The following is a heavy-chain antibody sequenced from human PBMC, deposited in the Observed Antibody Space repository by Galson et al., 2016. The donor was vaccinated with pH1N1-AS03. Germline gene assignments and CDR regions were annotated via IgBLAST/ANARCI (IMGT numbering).Heavy chain of an antibody. CDR2: IYTSGST. J-gene: IGHJ4*02. Sequence: ETLSPTCTVSGGSISSYYWSWIRQPAGKGLEWIGRIYTSGSTIYNPSLKSRVTVSVDTSKNQLSLKLTSVTAADTAVYYCVSVWGDYDYWGQGALVTVSS. CDR3: VSVWGDYDY. CDR1: GGSISSYY. V-gene: IGHV4-4*07. D-gene: IGHD3-16*01.